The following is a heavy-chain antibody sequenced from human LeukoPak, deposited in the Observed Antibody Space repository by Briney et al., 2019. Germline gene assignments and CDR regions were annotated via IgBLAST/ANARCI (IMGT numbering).Heavy chain of an antibody. D-gene: IGHD5-12*01. CDR2: IYYSGST. V-gene: IGHV4-31*03. CDR1: GGSISSGGYY. CDR3: ARDGSGYDFGWFDP. J-gene: IGHJ5*02. Sequence: SETLSPTCTVSGGSISSGGYYWSWIRQHPGKGLEWIGYIYYSGSTYYNPSLKSRVTISVDTSKNQFSLKLSSVTAADTAVYYCARDGSGYDFGWFDPWGLGTLVTVSS.